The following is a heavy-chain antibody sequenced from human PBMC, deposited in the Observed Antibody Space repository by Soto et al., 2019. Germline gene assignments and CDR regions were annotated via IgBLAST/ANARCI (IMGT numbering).Heavy chain of an antibody. V-gene: IGHV3-30*18. D-gene: IGHD2-15*01. CDR1: GFTFSSYG. CDR3: AKDLVVAQNWFDP. CDR2: ISYDGSNK. Sequence: ESGGGVVQPGRSLRLSCAASGFTFSSYGMHWVRQAPGKGLEWVAVISYDGSNKYYADSVKGRFTISRDNSKNTLYLQMNSLRAEDTAVYYCAKDLVVAQNWFDPWGQGTLVTVSS. J-gene: IGHJ5*02.